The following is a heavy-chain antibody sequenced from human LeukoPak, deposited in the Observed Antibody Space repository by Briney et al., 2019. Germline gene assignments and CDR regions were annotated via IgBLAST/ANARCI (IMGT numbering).Heavy chain of an antibody. CDR2: IIPIFGTA. J-gene: IGHJ6*04. CDR3: ARLGYCSSTSCYADPYSGMDV. CDR1: GGTFSSYA. V-gene: IGHV1-69*06. Sequence: GASVKVSCKASGGTFSSYAISWVRQAPGQGLEWMGGIIPIFGTANYAQKFQGRVTITADKSTSTAYMELRSLRSDDTAVYYCARLGYCSSTSCYADPYSGMDVWGKGTTVTVSS. D-gene: IGHD2-2*01.